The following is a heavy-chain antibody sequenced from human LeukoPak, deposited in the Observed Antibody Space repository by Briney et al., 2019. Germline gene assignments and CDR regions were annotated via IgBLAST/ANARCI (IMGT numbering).Heavy chain of an antibody. CDR1: GFTFSGRY. V-gene: IGHV3-72*01. D-gene: IGHD1-26*01. CDR3: TRGGTSSVAYYYHMDV. Sequence: GGSLRLSCTASGFTFSGRYMDWVRQAPGKGLEWVGRSRDRSNGYTPEYAASVRGRFTISRDDSETSMYLQMNSLKTEDSAVYYCTRGGTSSVAYYYHMDVWGQGTTVTVSS. CDR2: SRDRSNGYTP. J-gene: IGHJ6*02.